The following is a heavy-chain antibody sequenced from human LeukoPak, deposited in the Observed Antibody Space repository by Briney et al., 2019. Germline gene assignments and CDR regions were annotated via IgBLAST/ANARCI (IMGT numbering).Heavy chain of an antibody. CDR3: ARDGDYYGSSGGFDY. J-gene: IGHJ4*02. CDR1: GFTFSSYS. Sequence: GGSLRLSCAASGFTFSSYSMNWVRQAPGKGLEWVSSISSSSSYIYYADSVKGRFTISRDNAKNSLYLQMNSLRAEDTAVYYCARDGDYYGSSGGFDYWGQGTLVTVSS. V-gene: IGHV3-21*01. D-gene: IGHD3-22*01. CDR2: ISSSSSYI.